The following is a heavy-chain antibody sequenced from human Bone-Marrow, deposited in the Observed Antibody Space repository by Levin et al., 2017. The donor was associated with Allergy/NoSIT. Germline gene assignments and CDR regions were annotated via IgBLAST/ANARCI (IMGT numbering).Heavy chain of an antibody. J-gene: IGHJ3*02. CDR1: GFSLTTRPVG. V-gene: IGHV2-5*02. D-gene: IGHD1-1*01. CDR2: IYWDDDK. Sequence: VSGPTLVKPTQTLTLTCTFSGFSLTTRPVGMGWIRQPPGKALEWLAFIYWDDDKRYNPSLKSRLTITQVTSKNQVVLIMSNMDHVDTATYYCAHRQDMDGNWDVGAFDIWGQGTMVTVSS. CDR3: AHRQDMDGNWDVGAFDI.